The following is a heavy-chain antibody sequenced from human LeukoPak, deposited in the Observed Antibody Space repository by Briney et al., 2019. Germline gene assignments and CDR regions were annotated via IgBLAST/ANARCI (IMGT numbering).Heavy chain of an antibody. D-gene: IGHD3-22*01. CDR2: ISSSSSYI. J-gene: IGHJ4*02. CDR1: GFTFSIYS. V-gene: IGHV3-21*01. Sequence: GGSLRLSCAAYGFTFSIYSMNWVRQAPGKGLEWVSSISSSSSYIYYADSVKGRFTISRDNAKNSLYLQMNSLRAEDTAVYYCARDRGADYYDSSGYPMGYWGQGTLVTVSS. CDR3: ARDRGADYYDSSGYPMGY.